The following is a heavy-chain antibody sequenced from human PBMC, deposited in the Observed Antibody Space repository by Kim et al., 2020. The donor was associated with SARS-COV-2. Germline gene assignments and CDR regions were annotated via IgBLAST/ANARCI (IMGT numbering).Heavy chain of an antibody. CDR3: ARGDWNDQGLFDY. J-gene: IGHJ4*02. V-gene: IGHV3-30-3*01. CDR1: AFTFSSYT. Sequence: GGSLRLSCAASAFTFSSYTMHWVRQAPGKGLEWVAVISYDGTTIYYSDSVKGRFTISRDNSKNTLYLQMNSLRTEDTAVYYCARGDWNDQGLFDYWGQGTLVTVSS. D-gene: IGHD1-1*01. CDR2: ISYDGTTI.